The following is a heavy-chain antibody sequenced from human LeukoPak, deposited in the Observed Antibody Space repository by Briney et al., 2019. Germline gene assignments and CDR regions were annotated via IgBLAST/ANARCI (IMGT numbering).Heavy chain of an antibody. Sequence: SETLSLTCAVYGGSFSGYYWSWIRQPPGKGLEWIGEINHSGSTNYNPSLKSRVTISVDTSKNQFSLKLSSVTAADTAVYYCARLQRDYYDSSGYYSTHYYGMDVWGQGTTVTVSS. J-gene: IGHJ6*02. CDR2: INHSGST. D-gene: IGHD3-22*01. CDR1: GGSFSGYY. CDR3: ARLQRDYYDSSGYYSTHYYGMDV. V-gene: IGHV4-34*01.